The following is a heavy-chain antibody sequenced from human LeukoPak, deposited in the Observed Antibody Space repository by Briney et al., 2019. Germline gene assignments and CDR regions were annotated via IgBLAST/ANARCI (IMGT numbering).Heavy chain of an antibody. J-gene: IGHJ4*02. CDR2: ISSSSSYI. V-gene: IGHV3-21*01. D-gene: IGHD5-18*01. CDR3: AKSRDIQLWLDFDY. CDR1: GFTFSSYS. Sequence: GGSLRLSCVASGFTFSSYSMNWVRQAPGKGLEWVSFISSSSSYIYYADSVKGRFTISRDNAKNSLYLQMNSLRAEDTAVYYCAKSRDIQLWLDFDYWGQGTLVTVSS.